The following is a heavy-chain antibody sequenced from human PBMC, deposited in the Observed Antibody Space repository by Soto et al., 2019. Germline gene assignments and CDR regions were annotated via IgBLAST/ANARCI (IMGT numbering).Heavy chain of an antibody. CDR2: INPNSGGT. CDR3: ASSIAAAPPLDY. V-gene: IGHV1-2*02. Sequence: ASVKVSCKASGYTFTVYYMHWVRQAPGQGLEWMGWINPNSGGTNYAQKFQGRVTMTRDTSTSTVYMELSSLRSEDTAVYYCASSIAAAPPLDYWGQGTLVSVSS. D-gene: IGHD6-13*01. CDR1: GYTFTVYY. J-gene: IGHJ4*02.